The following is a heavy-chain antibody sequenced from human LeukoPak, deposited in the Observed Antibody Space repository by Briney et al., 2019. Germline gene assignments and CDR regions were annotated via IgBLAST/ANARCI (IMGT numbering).Heavy chain of an antibody. CDR1: GGSISSSSYY. J-gene: IGHJ4*02. D-gene: IGHD1-26*01. CDR2: IYYSGST. CDR3: ARDYSGSYYGADY. V-gene: IGHV4-39*07. Sequence: SETLSLTCTVSGGSISSSSYYWGWIRQPPGKGLEWIGSIYYSGSTYYNPSLKSRVTISVDTSKNQFSLKLSSVTAADTAVYYCARDYSGSYYGADYWGQGTLVTVSS.